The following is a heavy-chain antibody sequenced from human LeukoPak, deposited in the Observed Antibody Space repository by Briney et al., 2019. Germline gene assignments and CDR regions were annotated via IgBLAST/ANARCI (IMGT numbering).Heavy chain of an antibody. CDR1: GYSFTTYW. CDR3: ARPVGGGDAIWNAFDI. V-gene: IGHV5-51*01. D-gene: IGHD2-21*02. J-gene: IGHJ3*02. Sequence: GESLKISCKGSGYSFTTYWIGWVRQMPGKGLELMGIIYPIDFDIRYSPSFQGQVTISADKSISTAYLQWSSLKASDTAMYFCARPVGGGDAIWNAFDIWGQGTMVTVSS. CDR2: IYPIDFDI.